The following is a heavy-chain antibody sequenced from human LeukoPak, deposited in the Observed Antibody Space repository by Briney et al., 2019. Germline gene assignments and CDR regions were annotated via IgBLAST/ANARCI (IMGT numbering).Heavy chain of an antibody. V-gene: IGHV1-69*06. Sequence: SVKVSWKASGGTFSSYAISWVRQAPGQGLEWMGGIIPIFGTANYAQKSQGRVTITADKSTSTAYMELSSLRSEDTAVYYCAREVGGKFDYWGQGTLVTVSS. CDR2: IIPIFGTA. CDR3: AREVGGKFDY. J-gene: IGHJ4*02. D-gene: IGHD1-26*01. CDR1: GGTFSSYA.